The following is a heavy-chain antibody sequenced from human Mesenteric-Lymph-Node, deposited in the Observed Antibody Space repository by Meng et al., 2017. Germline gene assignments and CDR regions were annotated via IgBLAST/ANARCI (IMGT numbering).Heavy chain of an antibody. CDR1: GGSFSGYY. CDR2: INHSGST. CDR3: ARGGRGYYDYVWGSYRYTAPFDY. V-gene: IGHV4-34*01. J-gene: IGHJ4*02. Sequence: GSLRLSCAVYGGSFSGYYWSWIRQPPGKGLEWIGEINHSGSTNYNPSLKSRVTISVDTSKNQFSLKLSSVTAADTAVYYCARGGRGYYDYVWGSYRYTAPFDYWGQGTLVTVSS. D-gene: IGHD3-16*02.